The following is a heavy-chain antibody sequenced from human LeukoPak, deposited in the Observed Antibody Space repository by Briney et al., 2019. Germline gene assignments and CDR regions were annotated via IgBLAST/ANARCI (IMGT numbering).Heavy chain of an antibody. D-gene: IGHD3-3*01. J-gene: IGHJ1*01. CDR1: GFTVSSNY. Sequence: GGSLRLSCAASGFTVSSNYMSWVRQTPGKGLEWVSVIYSGGSTYYAESVKGRFTISRHNSKNTLYLQMNSLRAEDTAVYYCARELEQQWGQGTLVTVSS. CDR2: IYSGGST. V-gene: IGHV3-53*04. CDR3: ARELEQQ.